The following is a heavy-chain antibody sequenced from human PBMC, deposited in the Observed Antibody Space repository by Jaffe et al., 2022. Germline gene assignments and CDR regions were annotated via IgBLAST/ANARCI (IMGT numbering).Heavy chain of an antibody. CDR3: ARDYDFWSGSPCFDP. V-gene: IGHV4-34*01. CDR1: GGSFSGYY. CDR2: INHSGST. J-gene: IGHJ5*02. D-gene: IGHD3-3*01. Sequence: QVQLQQWGAGLLKPSETLSLTCAVYGGSFSGYYWSWIRQPPGKGLEWIGEINHSGSTNYNPSLKSRVTISVDTSKNQFSLKLSSVTAADTAVYYCARDYDFWSGSPCFDPWGQGTLVTVSS.